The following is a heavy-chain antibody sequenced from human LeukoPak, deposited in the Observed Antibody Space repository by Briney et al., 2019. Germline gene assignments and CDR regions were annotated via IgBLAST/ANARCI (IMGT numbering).Heavy chain of an antibody. J-gene: IGHJ4*02. D-gene: IGHD3-3*01. CDR3: ARLILESLPPIDY. V-gene: IGHV3-21*01. Sequence: GSLRLSCAASGFTFSRYSMNWVRQAPGKGLEWVSSISPDSGHIYYADSVRGRFTMSRDDAKNSLHLQMNSLTAEDTAVYYCARLILESLPPIDYWGQGTLVTVSS. CDR2: ISPDSGHI. CDR1: GFTFSRYS.